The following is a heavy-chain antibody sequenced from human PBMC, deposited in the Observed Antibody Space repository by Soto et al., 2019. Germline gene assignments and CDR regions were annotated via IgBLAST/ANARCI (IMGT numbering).Heavy chain of an antibody. J-gene: IGHJ5*02. CDR1: GASISSGPFY. D-gene: IGHD3-10*01. CDR3: ARVQNVVRGVRWFDP. Sequence: QVQLRESGPGLVEPSQTLSLTCTISGASISSGPFYWGWIRQHPGQGLAWIGHIYYLGDTFYNPSIKSRAFISVDSSVNQYSLKLISVTAADTAVYYCARVQNVVRGVRWFDPWGQGILVTVSS. CDR2: IYYLGDT. V-gene: IGHV4-31*03.